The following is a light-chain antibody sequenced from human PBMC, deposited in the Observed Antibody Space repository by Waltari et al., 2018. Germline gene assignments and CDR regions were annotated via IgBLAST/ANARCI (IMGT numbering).Light chain of an antibody. CDR1: NSNFGVNTY. Sequence: QSALTQPASVSGSPGQSITISCTGTNSNFGVNTYVSWYQQHPGKAPKLMIYDVSERPSGVSNRFSGSKSGNTASLTISGLQVEDDADYYCCSYAGSSVVIGGGTKLTVL. CDR2: DVS. CDR3: CSYAGSSVV. V-gene: IGLV2-23*02. J-gene: IGLJ2*01.